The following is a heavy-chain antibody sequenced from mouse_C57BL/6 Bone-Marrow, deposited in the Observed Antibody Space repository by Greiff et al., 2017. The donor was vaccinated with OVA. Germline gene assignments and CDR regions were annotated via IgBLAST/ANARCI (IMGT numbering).Heavy chain of an antibody. CDR2: IYPRSGNT. CDR3: ARDYNYAMDY. CDR1: GYTFTSYG. J-gene: IGHJ4*01. V-gene: IGHV1-81*01. Sequence: VQVVESGAELARPGASVKLSCKASGYTFTSYGISWVKQRTGQGLEWIGEIYPRSGNTYYNEKFKGKATLTADKSSSTAYMELRSLTSEDSAVYFCARDYNYAMDYWGQGTSVTVSS. D-gene: IGHD2-12*01.